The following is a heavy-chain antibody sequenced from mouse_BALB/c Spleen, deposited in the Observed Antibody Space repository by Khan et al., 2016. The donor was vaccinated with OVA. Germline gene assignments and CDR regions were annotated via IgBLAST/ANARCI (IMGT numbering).Heavy chain of an antibody. J-gene: IGHJ3*01. CDR1: GYSFTDYL. V-gene: IGHV1-5*01. CDR3: TRGGYSSLAY. Sequence: VQLKQSGTVLARPGASVKMSCKASGYSFTDYLIHWVKQRPGQGLEWIGDIFPGNSDTIYNQKFRDKAKLTADTSASAAYMELNSLTNEDSAVYYCTRGGYSSLAYWGQGTLVTVSA. CDR2: IFPGNSDT. D-gene: IGHD1-3*01.